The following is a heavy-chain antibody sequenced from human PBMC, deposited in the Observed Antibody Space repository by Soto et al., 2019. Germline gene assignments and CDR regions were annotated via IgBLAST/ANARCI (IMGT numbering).Heavy chain of an antibody. J-gene: IGHJ4*02. CDR1: GFTFSSYG. CDR2: ISDSGHTI. CDR3: ARIGAGGWDVPFDF. Sequence: EVRLVESGGALVQPGGSLRLSCAASGFTFSSYGMTWVRQAPGRGLEWVSYISDSGHTIHYGDSVKGRFTISRDNAKNSLHLQMNSLTVEDTAVYYCARIGAGGWDVPFDFWGQGTLVTVSS. V-gene: IGHV3-48*03. D-gene: IGHD6-19*01.